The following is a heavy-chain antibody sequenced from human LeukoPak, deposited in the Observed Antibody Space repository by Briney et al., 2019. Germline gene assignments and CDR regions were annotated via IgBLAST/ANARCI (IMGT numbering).Heavy chain of an antibody. CDR3: ARPHITMLRGISY. Sequence: ASVKVSCKASGYTFTGYYMHWVRQAPGQGLEWMGWINPNSGGTKYAQKFQGRVTMTRDTSISTVNMELSRLRSDDTAMYYCARPHITMLRGISYWGQGTLVTVSS. V-gene: IGHV1-2*02. J-gene: IGHJ4*02. D-gene: IGHD3-10*01. CDR2: INPNSGGT. CDR1: GYTFTGYY.